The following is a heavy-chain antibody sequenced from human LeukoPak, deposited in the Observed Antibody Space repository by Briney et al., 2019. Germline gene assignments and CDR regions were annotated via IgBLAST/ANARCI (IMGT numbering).Heavy chain of an antibody. J-gene: IGHJ3*02. Sequence: SETLSLTCTVSGGSISSGSYYWSWIRQPAGKGLEWIGRIYTSWSTNYNPSLKSRVTISVDTSKNQFSLKLSSVTAADTAVYYCARGHPLIYDFWSGSQTIAFDIWGQGTMVTVSS. CDR3: ARGHPLIYDFWSGSQTIAFDI. CDR2: IYTSWST. D-gene: IGHD3-3*01. V-gene: IGHV4-61*02. CDR1: GGSISSGSYY.